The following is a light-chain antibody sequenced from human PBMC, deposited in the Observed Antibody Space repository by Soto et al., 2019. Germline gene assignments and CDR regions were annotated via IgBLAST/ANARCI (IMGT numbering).Light chain of an antibody. CDR1: SSDVGGYDF. CDR2: EVR. Sequence: QSVLTQPASVSGSPGQSITISCTGTSSDVGGYDFVSWYKHHPGKAPKLIIYEVRTRPSGVSDRFSGSKSGNTASLTISGLQAEDEADYYCSSYTSDWGVFGTGTKLTVL. CDR3: SSYTSDWGV. J-gene: IGLJ1*01. V-gene: IGLV2-14*01.